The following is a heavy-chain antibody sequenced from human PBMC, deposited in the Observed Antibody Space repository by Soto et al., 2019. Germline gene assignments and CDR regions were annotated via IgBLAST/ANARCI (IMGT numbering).Heavy chain of an antibody. J-gene: IGHJ5*02. CDR3: ARERRITIFGVVIKGFWFDP. V-gene: IGHV4-30-4*01. CDR2: IYYSGST. D-gene: IGHD3-3*01. Sequence: SETLSLTCTVSGGSISSGDYYWSWIRQPPGKGLEWIGYIYYSGSTYYNPSLKSRVTISVDTSKNQFSLKLSSVTAADTAVYYCARERRITIFGVVIKGFWFDPWGQATLITVSS. CDR1: GGSISSGDYY.